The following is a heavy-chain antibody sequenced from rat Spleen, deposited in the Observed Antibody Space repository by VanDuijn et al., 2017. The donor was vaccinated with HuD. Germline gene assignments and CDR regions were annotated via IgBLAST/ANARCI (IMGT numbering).Heavy chain of an antibody. CDR3: TTGPRILRIDWFAY. Sequence: EVQLVESGGGLVQPGRSLKLSCAASGFTFSNYGMAWVCQAPTKGLEWVASISPSGGSTYYRDSVKGRFTISRDNAKSTLYLQLDSLRSEDTATYYCTTGPRILRIDWFAYWCQGTQVTVTS. V-gene: IGHV5-27*01. CDR1: GFTFSNYG. D-gene: IGHD1-6*01. CDR2: ISPSGGST. J-gene: IGHJ3*01.